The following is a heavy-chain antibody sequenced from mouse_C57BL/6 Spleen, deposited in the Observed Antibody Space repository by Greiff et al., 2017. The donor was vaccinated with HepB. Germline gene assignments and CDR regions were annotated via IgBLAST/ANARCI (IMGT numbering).Heavy chain of an antibody. V-gene: IGHV1-50*01. CDR1: GYTFTSYW. CDR2: IDPSDSYT. D-gene: IGHD1-1*01. J-gene: IGHJ1*03. Sequence: VQLQQPGAELVKPGASVKLSCKASGYTFTSYWMQWVKQRPGQGLEWIGEIDPSDSYTNYNQKFQGKATLTVDTTSSTAYMQLSSLTSEDSAVYYCARSTYYYGSSYVGFDVWGTGTTVTVSS. CDR3: ARSTYYYGSSYVGFDV.